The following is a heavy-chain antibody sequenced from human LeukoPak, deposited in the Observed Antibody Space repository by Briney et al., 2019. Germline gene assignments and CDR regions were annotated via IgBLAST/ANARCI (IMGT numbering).Heavy chain of an antibody. J-gene: IGHJ4*02. CDR1: GFTFSSYA. D-gene: IGHD2-15*01. Sequence: RSLRLSCAASGFTFSSYAMHWVRQAPGKGLEWVAVISYDGSNKYYADSVKGRFTISRDNAKNSLYLQMNSLRAEDTAVYYCAVAGPFDYWGRGTLVTVSS. V-gene: IGHV3-30-3*01. CDR2: ISYDGSNK. CDR3: AVAGPFDY.